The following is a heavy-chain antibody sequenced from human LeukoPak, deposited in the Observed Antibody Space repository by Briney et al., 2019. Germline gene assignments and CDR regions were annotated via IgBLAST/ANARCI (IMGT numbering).Heavy chain of an antibody. CDR2: TYYRSKWYN. J-gene: IGHJ6*02. CDR1: GDSVSSNSAA. V-gene: IGHV6-1*01. CDR3: ARAAWSIAAAGTDYYYYYGMDV. D-gene: IGHD6-13*01. Sequence: SQTLSLTCAISGDSVSSNSAAWNWIRQFSSRGLEWLGRTYYRSKWYNDYAVSVKSRITINPDTSKNQFSLQLNSVTPEDTAVYYCARAAWSIAAAGTDYYYYYGMDVWGQGTTVTVSS.